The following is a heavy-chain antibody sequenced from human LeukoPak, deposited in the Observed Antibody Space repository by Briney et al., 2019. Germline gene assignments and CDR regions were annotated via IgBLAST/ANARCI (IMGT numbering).Heavy chain of an antibody. CDR2: IYSGGST. J-gene: IGHJ3*02. CDR3: AKAGIRGDGAFDI. Sequence: GGSLRLSCAASEFSVGSNYMTWVRQAPGKGLEWVSLIYSGGSTYYADSVKGRFTISRDNSKNTLYLQMNSLRAEDTAVYYCAKAGIRGDGAFDIWGQGTMVTVSS. CDR1: EFSVGSNY. V-gene: IGHV3-66*01. D-gene: IGHD3-3*02.